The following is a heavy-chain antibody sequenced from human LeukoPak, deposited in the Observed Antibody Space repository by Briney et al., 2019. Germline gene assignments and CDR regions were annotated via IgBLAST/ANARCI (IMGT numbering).Heavy chain of an antibody. CDR2: INPSGGST. D-gene: IGHD2-8*01. CDR1: GYTFTSYY. CDR3: ARVADLRAPPNTFDI. Sequence: GASVKVSCKASGYTFTSYYTHWVRQAPGRGLEWMGIINPSGGSTSYAQKFQGRVTMTRDTSTSTVYMELSSLRSEDTAVYYCARVADLRAPPNTFDIWGQGTMVTVSS. V-gene: IGHV1-46*03. J-gene: IGHJ3*02.